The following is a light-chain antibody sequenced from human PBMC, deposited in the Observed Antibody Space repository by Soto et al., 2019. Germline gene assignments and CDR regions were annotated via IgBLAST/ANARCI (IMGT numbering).Light chain of an antibody. CDR2: AAS. J-gene: IGKJ1*01. V-gene: IGKV1-39*01. Sequence: DIQMTQSPSSLSASVGDRVTITCRASQSISNYLSWYQQIPGKAPKLLIYAASTLRSGVSSSFSGSGSGTDFNLTISSLQPEDFATYYCQQSYSTPWTFGQGTKVEIK. CDR1: QSISNY. CDR3: QQSYSTPWT.